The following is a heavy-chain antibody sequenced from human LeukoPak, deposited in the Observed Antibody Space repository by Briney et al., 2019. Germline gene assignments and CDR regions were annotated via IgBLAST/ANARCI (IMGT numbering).Heavy chain of an antibody. J-gene: IGHJ4*02. CDR3: TKDMTFGGVIVPLEY. D-gene: IGHD3-16*02. V-gene: IGHV3-23*01. Sequence: GGSLRLSCAASGFTFSSYGMSWVRQAPGKGLEWVSGISGSGGSTYYADSVKGRFTISRDSSKNTLDLQMNSLRAEDTAVYYCTKDMTFGGVIVPLEYWGQGTLVTVSS. CDR2: ISGSGGST. CDR1: GFTFSSYG.